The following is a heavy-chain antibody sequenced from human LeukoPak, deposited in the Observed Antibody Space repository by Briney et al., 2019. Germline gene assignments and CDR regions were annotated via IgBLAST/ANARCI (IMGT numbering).Heavy chain of an antibody. CDR2: IYTSGTT. Sequence: SETLSLTCTVSGGSISNYYWSWIRQPAGKGLEWIGRIYTSGTTHYNPSLKSRVTMSVDTSKNQFSLNLSSVTAADTAVYYCARAFRGIFGVFEAFDIWGQGTMVTVSS. CDR1: GGSISNYY. D-gene: IGHD3-3*01. CDR3: ARAFRGIFGVFEAFDI. V-gene: IGHV4-4*07. J-gene: IGHJ3*02.